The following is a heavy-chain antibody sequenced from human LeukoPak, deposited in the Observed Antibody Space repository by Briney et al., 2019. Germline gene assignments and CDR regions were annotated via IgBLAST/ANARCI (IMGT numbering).Heavy chain of an antibody. D-gene: IGHD2-15*01. Sequence: GGSLRLSCAASGFTFSSYWMNWVRQAPGKGLEWVSAISNNGGYTYYADSVQGRFTISRDNSKSTLCLQMNSLRAEDTAVYYCAKQLGYCSDGSCYFPYWGQGTLVTVSS. V-gene: IGHV3-23*01. J-gene: IGHJ4*02. CDR1: GFTFSSYW. CDR3: AKQLGYCSDGSCYFPY. CDR2: ISNNGGYT.